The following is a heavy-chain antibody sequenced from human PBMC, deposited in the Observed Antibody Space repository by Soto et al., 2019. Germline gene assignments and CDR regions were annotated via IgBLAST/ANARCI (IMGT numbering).Heavy chain of an antibody. D-gene: IGHD5-12*01. CDR3: ARDLVPGYTGFSDY. Sequence: ASVKVSCKTSGYTYSNYGINWVRQAPGQGLEWMGWISAYNGNTNFAQKLQGRVSLTTDTSSTTAYMELRSLTSDDTAVYYCARDLVPGYTGFSDYWGQGTLVTVSS. J-gene: IGHJ4*02. V-gene: IGHV1-18*01. CDR2: ISAYNGNT. CDR1: GYTYSNYG.